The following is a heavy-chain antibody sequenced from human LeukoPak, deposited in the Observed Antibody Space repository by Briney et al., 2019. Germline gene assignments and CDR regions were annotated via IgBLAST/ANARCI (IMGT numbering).Heavy chain of an antibody. CDR2: LSHSGSS. V-gene: IGHV4-38-2*02. Sequence: SETLSLTCTVSGYSISSGYYWDWIRQPPGKGLEWIGTLSHSGSSYYNPSLKSRVTISVDTSKNQFSLKLSSVTAADAAVYYCARGVIYYYGSEGWFDPWGQGTLVTVSS. CDR3: ARGVIYYYGSEGWFDP. J-gene: IGHJ5*02. D-gene: IGHD3-10*01. CDR1: GYSISSGYY.